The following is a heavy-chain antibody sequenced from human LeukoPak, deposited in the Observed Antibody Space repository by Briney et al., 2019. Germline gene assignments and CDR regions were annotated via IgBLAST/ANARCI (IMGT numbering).Heavy chain of an antibody. CDR1: GITVRTTY. J-gene: IGHJ6*03. CDR3: ARDLYYYDSSGYYPGRHYYYYMDV. D-gene: IGHD3-22*01. CDR2: IYSGGST. V-gene: IGHV3-66*01. Sequence: GGSLRPSCAASGITVRTTYMSWVGRAPGKGLEGVSVIYSGGSTYYADSVTGRFTISRDNSKNTLYLQMKRLRAEDTAVYYCARDLYYYDSSGYYPGRHYYYYMDVWGKGTTVTISS.